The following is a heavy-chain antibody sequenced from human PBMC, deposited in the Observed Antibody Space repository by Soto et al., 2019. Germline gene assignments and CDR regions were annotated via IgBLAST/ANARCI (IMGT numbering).Heavy chain of an antibody. CDR3: ARGGISLYYDFYNYYYYGMDV. CDR1: GYTFTSYD. D-gene: IGHD3-3*01. V-gene: IGHV1-8*01. Sequence: GASVKVSCKAPGYTFTSYDINWVRQATGQGLEWMGWMNPNSGNTGYAQKFQGRVTMTRSTSISTAYMELSSLRSEDTAVYYCARGGISLYYDFYNYYYYGMDVWGQGTTVTVSS. CDR2: MNPNSGNT. J-gene: IGHJ6*02.